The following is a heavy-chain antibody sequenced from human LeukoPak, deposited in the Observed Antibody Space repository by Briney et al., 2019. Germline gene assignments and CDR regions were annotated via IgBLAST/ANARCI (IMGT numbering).Heavy chain of an antibody. V-gene: IGHV4-59*08. CDR3: ARHEAVGSGWYFDY. J-gene: IGHJ4*02. Sequence: SETLSLTCTVSGGSISSYYWSWIRQPPGKGLGWIGYIYYSGSTNYNPSLKSRVTISVDTSKNQFSLKRSSVTAADTAVYYCARHEAVGSGWYFDYWGQGTLVTVSS. D-gene: IGHD6-19*01. CDR1: GGSISSYY. CDR2: IYYSGST.